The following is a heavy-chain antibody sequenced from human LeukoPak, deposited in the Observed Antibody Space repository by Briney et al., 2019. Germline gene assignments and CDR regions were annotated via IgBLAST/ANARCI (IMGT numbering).Heavy chain of an antibody. CDR2: INSDGSST. Sequence: GGSLRLSCAASGFTFSNYWMHWVRQAPGKGLVWVSRINSDGSSTSYADSVKGRFTISRDNAKNTLYLQMNSLRAEDTAVYYCARGTTARAYYYYMDVWGKGTTVTVSS. CDR1: GFTFSNYW. D-gene: IGHD2/OR15-2a*01. V-gene: IGHV3-74*01. J-gene: IGHJ6*03. CDR3: ARGTTARAYYYYMDV.